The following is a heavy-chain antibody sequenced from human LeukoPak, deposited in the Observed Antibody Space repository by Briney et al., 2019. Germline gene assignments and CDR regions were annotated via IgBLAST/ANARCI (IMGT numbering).Heavy chain of an antibody. J-gene: IGHJ4*02. CDR1: GGSISTYY. CDR2: FYYTGST. CDR3: ARGGNALDY. D-gene: IGHD4-23*01. Sequence: SETLSLTCTVSGGSISTYYWSWIRQPPGKGLDWIGSFYYTGSTNYNPSLRSRVTISLDTSKNQISLRLSSVSAADTAVYYCARGGNALDYWGQGTLVTVSS. V-gene: IGHV4-59*01.